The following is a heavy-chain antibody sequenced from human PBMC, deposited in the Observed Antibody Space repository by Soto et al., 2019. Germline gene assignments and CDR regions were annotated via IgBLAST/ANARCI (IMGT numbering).Heavy chain of an antibody. CDR1: GGSISSSY. V-gene: IGHV4-59*01. CDR3: ARDPLN. CDR2: IYDSRRT. Sequence: SETLSLTCTVSGGSISSSYWSWIRQPPGKGLEWIGYIYDSRRTNYNPSLESRVTISVDTSKNQFSLKLSSVTAADTAVYYCARDPLNWGQGTLVTVSS. J-gene: IGHJ4*02. D-gene: IGHD3-16*02.